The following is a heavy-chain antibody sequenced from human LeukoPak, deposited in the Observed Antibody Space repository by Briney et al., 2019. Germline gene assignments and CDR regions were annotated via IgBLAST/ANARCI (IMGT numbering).Heavy chain of an antibody. CDR2: IIPIFGTA. CDR3: ARDPVWDSSGTNSSEDY. V-gene: IGHV1-69*13. J-gene: IGHJ4*02. CDR1: GGTFSSYA. Sequence: SVKVSCKASGGTFSSYAISWARQAPGQGLEWMGGIIPIFGTANYAQKFQGRVTITADESTSTAYMELSSLISEDTAVYYCARDPVWDSSGTNSSEDYWGQGTLVTVSS. D-gene: IGHD3-22*01.